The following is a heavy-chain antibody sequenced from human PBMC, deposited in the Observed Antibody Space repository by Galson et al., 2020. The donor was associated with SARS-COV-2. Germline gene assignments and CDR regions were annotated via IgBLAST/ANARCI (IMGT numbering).Heavy chain of an antibody. D-gene: IGHD6-19*01. CDR1: GLTFGSYS. CDR2: IKRDASEE. J-gene: IGHJ6*02. V-gene: IGHV3-7*01. Sequence: GESLKISCAASGLTFGSYSMSWLRQAPGKGLDWVATIKRDASEEFYVDSVKGRFTISRDNAKNSLYLQMNSLRVEDTAVYYCARDSSGWSRDVWGQGTTDTVSS. CDR3: ARDSSGWSRDV.